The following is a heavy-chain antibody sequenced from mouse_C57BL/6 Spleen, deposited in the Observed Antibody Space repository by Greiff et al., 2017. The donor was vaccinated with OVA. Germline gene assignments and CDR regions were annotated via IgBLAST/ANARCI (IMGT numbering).Heavy chain of an antibody. D-gene: IGHD1-1*01. CDR3: ARHPTTSSRVVAWLDY. J-gene: IGHJ3*01. Sequence: QVHVKQSGAELARPGASVKMSCKASGYTFTSYTMHWVKQRPGQGLEWIGYINPRSGYTKYNQKFKDKATLTADKSSSTAYLQLSSLTSEDAAVYYCARHPTTSSRVVAWLDYWGQGTLVTVSA. V-gene: IGHV1-4*01. CDR1: GYTFTSYT. CDR2: INPRSGYT.